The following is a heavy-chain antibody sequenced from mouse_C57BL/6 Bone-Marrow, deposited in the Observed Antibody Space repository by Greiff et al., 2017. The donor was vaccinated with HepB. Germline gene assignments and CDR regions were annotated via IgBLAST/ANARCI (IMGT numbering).Heavy chain of an antibody. Sequence: EVMLVESGGGLVQPGGSLKLSCAASGFTFSDYYMYWVRQTPEKRLEWVAYISNGGGSTYYPDTVKGRFTFSRDNAKNTLYLQMSRLKSEDTAMYYCASLYYGSSPWFAYWGQGTLVTVSA. CDR3: ASLYYGSSPWFAY. CDR2: ISNGGGST. D-gene: IGHD1-1*01. V-gene: IGHV5-12*01. J-gene: IGHJ3*01. CDR1: GFTFSDYY.